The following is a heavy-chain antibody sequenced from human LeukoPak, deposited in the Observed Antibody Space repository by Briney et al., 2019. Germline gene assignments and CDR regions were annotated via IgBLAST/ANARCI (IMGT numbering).Heavy chain of an antibody. Sequence: GESLKISCKGSGYSFTSYWIGWVRQMPGKGLEWMGIIYPGDSDTRYSPSFQGQVTISADKSISTAYLRWSSLKASDTAMYYCARHTASPVAAPGDAFDIWGQGTMVTVSS. CDR3: ARHTASPVAAPGDAFDI. CDR2: IYPGDSDT. V-gene: IGHV5-51*01. CDR1: GYSFTSYW. J-gene: IGHJ3*02. D-gene: IGHD6-19*01.